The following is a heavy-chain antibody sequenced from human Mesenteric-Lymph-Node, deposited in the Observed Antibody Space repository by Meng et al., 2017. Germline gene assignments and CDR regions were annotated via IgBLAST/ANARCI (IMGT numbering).Heavy chain of an antibody. V-gene: IGHV3-74*01. CDR1: GFTFSTYW. CDR3: AAAMGSF. J-gene: IGHJ4*02. CDR2: INSDGTIT. D-gene: IGHD5-18*01. Sequence: GPLLGSGGGLVQPGGSLRLSCAASGFTFSTYWMHWVRQAPGKGLVWVSRINSDGTITTYADSVKGRFVISRDNAKNTLYLQMNTLRAEDTAVYYCAAAMGSFWGQGALVTVSS.